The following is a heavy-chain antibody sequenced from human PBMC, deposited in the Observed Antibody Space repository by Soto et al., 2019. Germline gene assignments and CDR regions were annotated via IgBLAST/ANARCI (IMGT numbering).Heavy chain of an antibody. V-gene: IGHV6-1*01. Sequence: SQTLSLTCAISGDSVSSNSAAWNWIRQSPSRGLEWLGRTYYRSKWYNDYAVSVKSRITINPDTSKNQFSLQLNSVTPEDTAVYYCARGPYYYDSSGYYYGYAFDIWGQGTMVTVSS. D-gene: IGHD3-22*01. CDR1: GDSVSSNSAA. CDR3: ARGPYYYDSSGYYYGYAFDI. J-gene: IGHJ3*02. CDR2: TYYRSKWYN.